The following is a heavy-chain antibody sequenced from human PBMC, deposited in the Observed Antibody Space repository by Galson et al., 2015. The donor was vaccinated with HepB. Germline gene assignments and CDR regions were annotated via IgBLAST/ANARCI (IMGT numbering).Heavy chain of an antibody. CDR3: ARDRREVGATKGAFDI. V-gene: IGHV4-59*12. CDR1: GGSISSYY. J-gene: IGHJ3*02. CDR2: IYYSGST. Sequence: SETLSLTCTVSGGSISSYYWSWIRQPPGKGLEWIGYIYYSGSTNYNPSLKSRVTISVDTSKNQFSLKLSSVTAADTAVYYCARDRREVGATKGAFDIWGQGTMVTVSS. D-gene: IGHD1-26*01.